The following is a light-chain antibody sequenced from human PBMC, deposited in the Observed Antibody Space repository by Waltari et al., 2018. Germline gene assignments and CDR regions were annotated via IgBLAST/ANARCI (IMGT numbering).Light chain of an antibody. V-gene: IGKV3-20*01. CDR1: QSVGTF. CDR3: QHYVRLPVM. CDR2: GAS. Sequence: SCRASQSVGTFLVWYQQKPGQAPRLLIQGASTRATGTPDRFSGSGSGTDFSLTISRLEPEDFAMYYCQHYVRLPVMFGQGTKVEI. J-gene: IGKJ1*01.